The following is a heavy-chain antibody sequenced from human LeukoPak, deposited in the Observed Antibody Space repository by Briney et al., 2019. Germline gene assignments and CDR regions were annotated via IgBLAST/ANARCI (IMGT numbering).Heavy chain of an antibody. Sequence: GGTLRLSCAASGFTFSSYGMSWVRQAPGKGLEWVAVISYDGSNKYYADSVKGRFTISRDNSKNTLYLQMNSLRAEDTAVYYCARDSSSSSRYFDYWGQGTLVTVSS. V-gene: IGHV3-30*03. CDR1: GFTFSSYG. D-gene: IGHD6-6*01. CDR2: ISYDGSNK. CDR3: ARDSSSSSRYFDY. J-gene: IGHJ4*02.